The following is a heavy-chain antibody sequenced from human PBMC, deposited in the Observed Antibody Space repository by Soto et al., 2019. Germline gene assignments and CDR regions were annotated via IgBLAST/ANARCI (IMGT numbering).Heavy chain of an antibody. Sequence: PSETLSLTCAVYGGSFSGYYWSWIRQPPGKGLEWIGEINHSGSTNYNPSLKSRVTISVDTSKNQFSLKLSSVTAADTAVYHCARGSSPPYYMDVWGKGTTVTVSS. V-gene: IGHV4-34*01. CDR1: GGSFSGYY. CDR3: ARGSSPPYYMDV. D-gene: IGHD2-15*01. J-gene: IGHJ6*03. CDR2: INHSGST.